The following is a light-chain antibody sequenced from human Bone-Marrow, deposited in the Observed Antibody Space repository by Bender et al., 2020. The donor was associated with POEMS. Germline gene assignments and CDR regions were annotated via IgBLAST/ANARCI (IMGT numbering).Light chain of an antibody. CDR1: SSDVGSFNL. Sequence: QSALTQPASVSGSPGQSITISCTGSSSDVGSFNLVSWYQQHPGKAPKLMIYEVNKRPSGVSNRFSGSKSGNTASLTISGLQADDESYYYCCSYAGSSTVIFGGGTKVTVL. CDR2: EVN. CDR3: CSYAGSSTVI. J-gene: IGLJ2*01. V-gene: IGLV2-23*02.